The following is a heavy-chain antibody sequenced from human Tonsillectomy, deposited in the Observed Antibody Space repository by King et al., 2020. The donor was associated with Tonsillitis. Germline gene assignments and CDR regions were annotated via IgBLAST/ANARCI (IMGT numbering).Heavy chain of an antibody. D-gene: IGHD3-10*01. Sequence: DVQLVESGGGLVQPGGSLRLSCAASGFTFSSYAMSWVRQAPGKGLEWVSAISGSGGITYYADSVKGRFTISRDNSKNTLYLQMNSLRAEDTAVYYCAKDSRVLWFGELSVYYYGMDVWGQGTTVTVSS. V-gene: IGHV3-23*04. CDR2: ISGSGGIT. CDR3: AKDSRVLWFGELSVYYYGMDV. CDR1: GFTFSSYA. J-gene: IGHJ6*02.